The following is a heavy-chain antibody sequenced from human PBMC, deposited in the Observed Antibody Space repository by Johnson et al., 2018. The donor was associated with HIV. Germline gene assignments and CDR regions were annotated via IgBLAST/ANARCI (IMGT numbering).Heavy chain of an antibody. CDR3: AKVSSQSSSWYDAFDI. D-gene: IGHD6-13*01. J-gene: IGHJ3*02. CDR2: IWYDGSNK. CDR1: GFTFSSYG. V-gene: IGHV3-33*08. Sequence: QVQLVESGGGVVQRERSLRLSCSASGFTFSSYGMHWVRQAPGKGLEWVAVIWYDGSNKYYADSVKGRFTLSRDNSKTTLYLQMNRRRAEDTAVYYCAKVSSQSSSWYDAFDIWGQGTMVTVSS.